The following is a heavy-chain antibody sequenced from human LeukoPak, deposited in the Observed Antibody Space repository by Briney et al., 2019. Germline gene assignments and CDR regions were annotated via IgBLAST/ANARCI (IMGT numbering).Heavy chain of an antibody. Sequence: GGSLRLSCAASDFIFANYAMTWVRQAPGKGLEWVSTISGPGDNTYYADSVKGRFTISRDSAKNSLYLQMNSLRAEDTAVYYCARDASIAAAEDDYWGQGTLVTVSS. CDR3: ARDASIAAAEDDY. CDR2: ISGPGDNT. CDR1: DFIFANYA. D-gene: IGHD6-13*01. V-gene: IGHV3-23*01. J-gene: IGHJ4*02.